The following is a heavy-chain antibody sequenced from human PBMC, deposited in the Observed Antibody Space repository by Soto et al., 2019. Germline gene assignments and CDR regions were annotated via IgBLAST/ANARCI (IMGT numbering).Heavy chain of an antibody. CDR1: GFTFSSYS. J-gene: IGHJ4*03. D-gene: IGHD6-13*01. V-gene: IGHV3-21*01. Sequence: GGSLRLSCAASGFTFSSYSMNWVRQAPGKGLEWVSSISSSSSYIYYADSVKGRFTISRDNAKNSLYLQMTSLRAEDTAVYYCESSPAAADNAFDIWGQGTLVTVSS. CDR3: ESSPAAADNAFDI. CDR2: ISSSSSYI.